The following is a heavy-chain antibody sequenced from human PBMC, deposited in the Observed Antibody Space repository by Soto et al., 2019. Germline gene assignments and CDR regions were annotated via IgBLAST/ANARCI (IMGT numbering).Heavy chain of an antibody. CDR2: ISGSGDTT. CDR3: AKSYSSNWYDYFDY. Sequence: SGWSLRLSCAASEFTFSTYAMSWVRQAPGKGPEWVSAISGSGDTTYYADSVKGRFTISRDTSKNTLFLQMNSLRAEDTALYYCAKSYSSNWYDYFDYWGQGTLVTVSS. V-gene: IGHV3-23*01. D-gene: IGHD6-13*01. CDR1: EFTFSTYA. J-gene: IGHJ4*02.